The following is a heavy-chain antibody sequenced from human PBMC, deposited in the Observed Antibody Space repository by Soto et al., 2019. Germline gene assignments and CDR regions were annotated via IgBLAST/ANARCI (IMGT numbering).Heavy chain of an antibody. CDR2: INSDGSST. V-gene: IGHV3-74*01. J-gene: IGHJ4*02. D-gene: IGHD3-22*01. CDR1: GFTFRSYW. CDR3: ARAHYDSSGYYWEYFDY. Sequence: GGSLRLSCAASGFTFRSYWMHWVRQAPGKGLVWVSRINSDGSSTSYADSVKGRFTISRDNAKNTLYLQMNSLRAEDTVVYYSARAHYDSSGYYWEYFDYWGQGTLVTVSS.